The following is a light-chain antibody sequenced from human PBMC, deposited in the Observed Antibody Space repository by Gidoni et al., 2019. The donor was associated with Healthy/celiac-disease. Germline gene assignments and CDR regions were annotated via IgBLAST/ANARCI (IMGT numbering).Light chain of an antibody. CDR2: KAS. CDR3: QQYNSYLYT. J-gene: IGKJ2*01. Sequence: DIQITHSPSTLSASVGDRVTITCRASQSISSGLAWYQQKPGNAPKLQIYKASSLESGVPSRFSGSGSGTEFTLTISSLQPDDFATYYCQQYNSYLYTFGQGTKLEIK. V-gene: IGKV1-5*03. CDR1: QSISSG.